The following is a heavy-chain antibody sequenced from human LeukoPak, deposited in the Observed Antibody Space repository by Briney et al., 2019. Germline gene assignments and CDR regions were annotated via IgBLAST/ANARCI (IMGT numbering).Heavy chain of an antibody. D-gene: IGHD6-6*01. J-gene: IGHJ6*02. V-gene: IGHV3-74*01. CDR2: INSDGSST. CDR3: ARHRDSSSSVVYYYYGMDV. Sequence: GGSLRLSCAASGFTLSSYWMHWVRHAPGKGLVWDSRINSDGSSTSYADSVKGRFTISRDNAKNTLYLQMNSLRVEDTALYYCARHRDSSSSVVYYYYGMDVWGQATTVTVSS. CDR1: GFTLSSYW.